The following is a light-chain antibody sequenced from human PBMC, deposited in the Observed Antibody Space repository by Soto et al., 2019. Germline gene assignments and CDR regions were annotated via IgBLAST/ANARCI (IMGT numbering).Light chain of an antibody. CDR2: GAS. Sequence: DIQMTQSPSSVSASAGDRVTITCRASQGISNWLAWYQQKPGKAPKLLIYGASSLQSGVPSRFSGSGSGTDFSLTISSLQPADFATYYSQQTNSFPLTFGPGTKVDI. CDR1: QGISNW. V-gene: IGKV1-12*01. J-gene: IGKJ3*01. CDR3: QQTNSFPLT.